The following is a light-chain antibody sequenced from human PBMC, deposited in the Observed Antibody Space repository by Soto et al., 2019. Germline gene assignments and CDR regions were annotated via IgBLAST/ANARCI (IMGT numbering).Light chain of an antibody. J-gene: IGKJ1*01. Sequence: IQMTQSPSSLSASLGDRVTITCQASQDIAHYLNWYQQKPGKAPKLLIYAASSLQSGVPSRFSGSGSGTDFTLTISSLQPEDFATYYCQQSYSTPRTFGQGTKVDIK. CDR2: AAS. V-gene: IGKV1-39*01. CDR1: QDIAHY. CDR3: QQSYSTPRT.